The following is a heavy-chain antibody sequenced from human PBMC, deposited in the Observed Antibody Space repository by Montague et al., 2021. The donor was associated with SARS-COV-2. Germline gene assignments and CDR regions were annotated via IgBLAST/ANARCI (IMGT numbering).Heavy chain of an antibody. CDR1: GGSISNSHYY. CDR3: ARQPPYQTGALDI. Sequence: SETLSLTCTVSGGSISNSHYYCAWIRQPPGKGLEWIGSIYFNGHPYYNPSLKNRASISLDTSKNQYYLKLNSVAAADTAVYYCARQPPYQTGALDIWGQGTMVTVSS. D-gene: IGHD2-2*01. CDR2: IYFNGHP. V-gene: IGHV4-39*01. J-gene: IGHJ3*02.